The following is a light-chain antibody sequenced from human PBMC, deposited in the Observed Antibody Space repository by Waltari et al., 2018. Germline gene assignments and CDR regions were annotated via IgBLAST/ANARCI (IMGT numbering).Light chain of an antibody. CDR1: KLANKN. Sequence: SYDLTQPPSVSVSPGQTASITCSGDKLANKNVCWYQQKPGQSPVLVIYQHNKRPSGIPGRFSASNSGSTATLTMSGVQRTDEADYYCQALDRRTVEVVFGGGTRLAVL. J-gene: IGLJ2*01. CDR2: QHN. CDR3: QALDRRTVEVV. V-gene: IGLV3-1*01.